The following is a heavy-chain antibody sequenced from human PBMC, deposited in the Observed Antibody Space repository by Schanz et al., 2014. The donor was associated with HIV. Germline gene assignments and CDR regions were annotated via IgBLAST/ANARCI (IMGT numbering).Heavy chain of an antibody. Sequence: VQLVESGGGVVQPGRSLRLSCVGSGFTFSDSWMHWVRQAPGKGLEWVSAISGSGGSTYYADSVKGRFTISRDNSKNTLYLQMNSLRAEDTAVYYCARDAASHSYGSTMDVWGQGTTVTVSS. J-gene: IGHJ6*02. V-gene: IGHV3-23*04. D-gene: IGHD5-18*01. CDR2: ISGSGGST. CDR1: GFTFSDSW. CDR3: ARDAASHSYGSTMDV.